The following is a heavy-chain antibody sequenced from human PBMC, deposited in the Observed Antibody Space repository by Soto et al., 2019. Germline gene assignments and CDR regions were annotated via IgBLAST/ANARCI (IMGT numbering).Heavy chain of an antibody. CDR3: ARLQDDSWDKSVRLDP. V-gene: IGHV1-8*01. D-gene: IGHD3-16*01. J-gene: IGHJ5*02. CDR1: GYTFTNYE. Sequence: QVQLVQSGAEVKEPGASVKVSCKASGYTFTNYEINWVRQAPGQGLEWMGWMNPNSGRVAYAQKFQGRVKMTSKTSTSTVYMELSSLRSEDTAVYYCARLQDDSWDKSVRLDPWGQGSLVTVSS. CDR2: MNPNSGRV.